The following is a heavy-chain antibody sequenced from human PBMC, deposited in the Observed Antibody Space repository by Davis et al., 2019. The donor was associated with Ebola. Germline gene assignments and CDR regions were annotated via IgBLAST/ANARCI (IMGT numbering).Heavy chain of an antibody. CDR2: IYYSGST. CDR1: GGSISSYY. CDR3: ARTRSVTFDAFDI. D-gene: IGHD4-17*01. V-gene: IGHV4-59*01. J-gene: IGHJ3*02. Sequence: MPSETLSLTCTVSGGSISSYYWSWIRQPPGKGLEWIGYIYYSGSTNYNPSLKNRVTISVDTSKNQFSLKLSSVTAADTAVYYCARTRSVTFDAFDIWGQGTMVTVSS.